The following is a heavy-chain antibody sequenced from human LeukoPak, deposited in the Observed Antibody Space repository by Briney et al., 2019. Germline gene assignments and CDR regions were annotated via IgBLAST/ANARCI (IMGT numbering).Heavy chain of an antibody. Sequence: ASVKVSCKASGYTFTNYYIHWIRQAPGQGLEWVGWINPNSGDTDYAQKFQGRVTVTRDTSISTAYMELGRLRSDDTAVYYCARVGAAAAANYYFDYWGQGTLVTVSS. CDR1: GYTFTNYY. J-gene: IGHJ4*02. CDR3: ARVGAAAAANYYFDY. V-gene: IGHV1-2*02. D-gene: IGHD6-13*01. CDR2: INPNSGDT.